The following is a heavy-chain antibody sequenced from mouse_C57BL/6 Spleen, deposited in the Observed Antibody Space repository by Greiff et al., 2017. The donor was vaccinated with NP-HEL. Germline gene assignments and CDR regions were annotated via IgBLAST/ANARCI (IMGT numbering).Heavy chain of an antibody. D-gene: IGHD1-1*01. V-gene: IGHV1-64*01. CDR2: IHPNSGST. CDR1: GYTFTSYW. Sequence: QVQLQQPGAELVKPGASVKLSCKASGYTFTSYWMHWVKQRPGQGLEWIGMIHPNSGSTNYNEKFKSKATLTVDKSSSTAYMQLSSLTSEDSAVYYCARGLSPTVVATDYAMDYWGQGTSVTVSS. J-gene: IGHJ4*01. CDR3: ARGLSPTVVATDYAMDY.